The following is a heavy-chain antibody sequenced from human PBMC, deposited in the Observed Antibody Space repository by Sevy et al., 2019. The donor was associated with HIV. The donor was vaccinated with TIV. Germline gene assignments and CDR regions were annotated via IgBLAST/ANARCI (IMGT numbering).Heavy chain of an antibody. CDR2: IIPIFGTA. J-gene: IGHJ6*02. D-gene: IGHD3-3*01. Sequence: ASVKVSCKASGGTFSSYAISWVRQAPGQGLEWMGGIIPIFGTANYAQKFQGRVTITADESTSTAYMELSSLGSEDTAVYYCARGKVVIIRDYYYYGMDVWGQGTTVTVSS. CDR1: GGTFSSYA. CDR3: ARGKVVIIRDYYYYGMDV. V-gene: IGHV1-69*13.